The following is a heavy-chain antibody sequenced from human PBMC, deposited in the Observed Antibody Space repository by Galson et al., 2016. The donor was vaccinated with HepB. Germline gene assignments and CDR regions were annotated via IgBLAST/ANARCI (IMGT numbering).Heavy chain of an antibody. D-gene: IGHD5-24*01. CDR2: ISYDGSRK. V-gene: IGHV3-30*18. CDR1: GFTFTNFA. J-gene: IGHJ5*02. Sequence: SLRLSCAASGFTFTNFAMHWVRQAPGKGLEWVAGISYDGSRKYYADSVKGRFTISRDNSKNTLHLQMNSLRGEDTAVYYCAKDSLVSGDGYTSAWGQGTLVTVFS. CDR3: AKDSLVSGDGYTSA.